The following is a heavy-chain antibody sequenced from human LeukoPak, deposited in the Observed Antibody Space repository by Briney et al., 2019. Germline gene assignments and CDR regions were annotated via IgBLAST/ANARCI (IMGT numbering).Heavy chain of an antibody. V-gene: IGHV3-23*01. Sequence: GGSLRLSCAASGFTFSSYAMSWVRQAPGKGLEWVSAISGSGGSTYYADSVKGRFTIPRDNSKNTLYLQMNSRRAEDTAVYYCAKCGELYPDYWGQGTLVTVSS. D-gene: IGHD1-7*01. CDR1: GFTFSSYA. CDR2: ISGSGGST. CDR3: AKCGELYPDY. J-gene: IGHJ4*02.